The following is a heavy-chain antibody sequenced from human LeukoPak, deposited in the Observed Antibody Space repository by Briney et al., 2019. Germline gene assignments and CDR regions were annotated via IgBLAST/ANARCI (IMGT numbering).Heavy chain of an antibody. CDR1: GFTXSIYA. D-gene: IGHD6-13*01. V-gene: IGHV3-23*01. J-gene: IGHJ4*02. CDR3: ARARIAAPLLDY. CDR2: IGGSGDST. Sequence: GGSLRLSCAASGFTXSIYAMSWVRXAPGKXLXWXSGIGGSGDSTYYADSVKGRFTISRDNAKNSLYLQMNSLRVEDTAVYFCARARIAAPLLDYWGQGTLVTVSS.